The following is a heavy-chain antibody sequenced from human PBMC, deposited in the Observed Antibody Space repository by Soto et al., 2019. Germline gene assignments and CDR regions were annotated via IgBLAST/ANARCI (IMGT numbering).Heavy chain of an antibody. J-gene: IGHJ4*02. Sequence: EVQLVESGGGLVQPGGSLRLSCAASGFTFSSYEMNWVRQAPGKGLEWVSYISSGGSTIYYADSVRGRFTISRDNAKNSLYLQMNSLRAEDTAVYYCARDDSGYPSYFHYWGQGTLVTVPS. CDR1: GFTFSSYE. V-gene: IGHV3-48*03. D-gene: IGHD3-16*02. CDR3: ARDDSGYPSYFHY. CDR2: ISSGGSTI.